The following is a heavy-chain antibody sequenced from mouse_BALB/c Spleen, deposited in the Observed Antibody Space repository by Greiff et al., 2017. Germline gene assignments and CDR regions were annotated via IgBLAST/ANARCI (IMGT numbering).Heavy chain of an antibody. CDR3: ARGGDGPYYFDY. CDR1: GFTFSSYA. D-gene: IGHD3-1*01. CDR2: ISSGGST. V-gene: IGHV5-6-5*01. J-gene: IGHJ2*01. Sequence: EVQLVESGGGLVKPGGSLKLSCAASGFTFSSYAMSWVRQTPEKRLEWVASISSGGSTYYPDSVKGRFTISRDNARNILYLQMSSLRSEDTAMYYCARGGDGPYYFDYWGQGTTLTVSS.